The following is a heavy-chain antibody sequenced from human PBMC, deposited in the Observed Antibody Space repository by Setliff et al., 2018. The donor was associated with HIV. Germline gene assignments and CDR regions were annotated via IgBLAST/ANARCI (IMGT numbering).Heavy chain of an antibody. D-gene: IGHD6-19*01. V-gene: IGHV4-59*01. CDR2: VSHSGST. Sequence: SETLSLTCNVSSGSISYYYWSWVRQPPGRGLEWIGYVSHSGSTSYNPSLNSRVTMSVDTSRDQFSLKVRSVTAADTAVYYCARMRGRAVLSYYFDHWGQGRRVTVS. J-gene: IGHJ4*02. CDR1: SGSISYYY. CDR3: ARMRGRAVLSYYFDH.